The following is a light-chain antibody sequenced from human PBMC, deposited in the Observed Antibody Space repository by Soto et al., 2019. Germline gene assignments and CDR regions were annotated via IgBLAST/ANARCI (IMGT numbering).Light chain of an antibody. J-gene: IGKJ1*01. Sequence: DIQVTQSPSSVSASVGDRVTITCRASQSISSFLTWYQQKAGKAPKLLIYAASSLQSGVPSRFSGSGSGTDFTLTISSLQPEDFASYYCQQSFSTPPTFGQGTK. CDR1: QSISSF. CDR3: QQSFSTPPT. CDR2: AAS. V-gene: IGKV1-39*01.